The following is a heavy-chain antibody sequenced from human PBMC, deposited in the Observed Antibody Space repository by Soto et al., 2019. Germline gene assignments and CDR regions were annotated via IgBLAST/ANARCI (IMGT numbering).Heavy chain of an antibody. J-gene: IGHJ4*02. Sequence: GGSLRLACAASVFTFSNAWMSWVRQAPGKGLEWVGRIKSKTDGGTTDYAAPVKGRFTISRDDSKNTLYLQMNSLKTEDTAVYYCTTGGTGKGTRYSSSWWGQGTLVTVSS. V-gene: IGHV3-15*01. CDR1: VFTFSNAW. CDR2: IKSKTDGGTT. D-gene: IGHD6-13*01. CDR3: TTGGTGKGTRYSSSW.